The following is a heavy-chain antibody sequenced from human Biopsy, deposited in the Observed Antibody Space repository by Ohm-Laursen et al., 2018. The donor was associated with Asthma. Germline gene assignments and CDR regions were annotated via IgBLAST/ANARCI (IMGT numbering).Heavy chain of an antibody. D-gene: IGHD4-17*01. J-gene: IGHJ5*02. CDR2: ISSSSSYI. V-gene: IGHV3-21*01. Sequence: SLRLSCAASGFTFSSYGMNWVRQAPGKGLEWVSPISSSSSYIYYADSVKGRFTISRDNAKNSLYLQMNSLRAEDTAVYYCARDRYGDYVGWFDPWGQGTLVTVSS. CDR1: GFTFSSYG. CDR3: ARDRYGDYVGWFDP.